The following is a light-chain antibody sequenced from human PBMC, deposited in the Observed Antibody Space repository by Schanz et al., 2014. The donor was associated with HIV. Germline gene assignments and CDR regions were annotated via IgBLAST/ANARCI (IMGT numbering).Light chain of an antibody. CDR3: SSYTSSSSYV. CDR1: SSDLGGYNY. V-gene: IGLV2-14*01. Sequence: QSALTQPASVSGSPGQAITISCTGTSSDLGGYNYAPRYQQPPGKAPKLMIYDVSNRPSGVSNRFSGSKSGNTASLTISGLQAEDEADYYCSSYTSSSSYVFGTGTKVTVL. J-gene: IGLJ1*01. CDR2: DVS.